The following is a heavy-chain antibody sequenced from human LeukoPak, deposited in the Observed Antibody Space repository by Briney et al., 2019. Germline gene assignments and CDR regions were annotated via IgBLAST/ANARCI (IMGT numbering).Heavy chain of an antibody. D-gene: IGHD3-16*01. J-gene: IGHJ4*02. Sequence: TSETLSLTCAVYGGSFSGYYWSWIRQPPGKGLEWIGEINHSGSANFNPSLKSRVTMSVDTSKNHLSLKLSSVTDADTAVYYCARRWGSQLDYWGQGTLVTVSS. V-gene: IGHV4-34*01. CDR2: INHSGSA. CDR1: GGSFSGYY. CDR3: ARRWGSQLDY.